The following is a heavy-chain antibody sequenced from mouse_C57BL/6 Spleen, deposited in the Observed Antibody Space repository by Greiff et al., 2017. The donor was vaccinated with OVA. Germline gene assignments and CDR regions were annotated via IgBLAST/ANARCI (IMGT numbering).Heavy chain of an antibody. CDR2: INYDGSST. V-gene: IGHV5-16*01. J-gene: IGHJ1*03. CDR1: GFTFSDYY. D-gene: IGHD4-1*01. Sequence: EVQVVESEGGLVQPGSSMKLSCTASGFTFSDYYMAWVRQVPEKGLEWVANINYDGSSTYYLDSLKSRFIISRDNAKNILYLQMSSLKSEDTATYYCARAGTSWYFDVWGTGTTVTVSS. CDR3: ARAGTSWYFDV.